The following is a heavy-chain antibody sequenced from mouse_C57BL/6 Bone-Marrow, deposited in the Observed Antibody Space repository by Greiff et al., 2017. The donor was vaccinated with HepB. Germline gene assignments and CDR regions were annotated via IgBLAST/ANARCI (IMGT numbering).Heavy chain of an antibody. D-gene: IGHD2-4*01. Sequence: QVQLQQPGAELVKPGASVKLSCKASGYTFTSYWMHWVKQRPGQGLEWIGMIHPNSGSTNYNEKFKSKATLTIDKSSSTAYMQLSSLTSEDSAVYYCAPIYYDYDESPYYAMDYWGQGTSVTVSS. V-gene: IGHV1-64*01. CDR1: GYTFTSYW. CDR3: APIYYDYDESPYYAMDY. J-gene: IGHJ4*01. CDR2: IHPNSGST.